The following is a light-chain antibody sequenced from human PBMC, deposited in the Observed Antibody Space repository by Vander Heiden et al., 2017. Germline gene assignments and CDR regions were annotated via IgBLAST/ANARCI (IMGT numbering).Light chain of an antibody. J-gene: IGLJ2*01. CDR3: QSADSSGSYGV. CDR1: ALQKQY. CDR2: KDS. Sequence: SYELTQPRSESVSPGQTARVTRDGDALQKQYAFWYQQKPGQAPVVVIYKDSERPSGIPERFSGSSSGTTVTLTISGVQTEDEADYYCQSADSSGSYGVFGGGTKLTVL. V-gene: IGLV3-25*03.